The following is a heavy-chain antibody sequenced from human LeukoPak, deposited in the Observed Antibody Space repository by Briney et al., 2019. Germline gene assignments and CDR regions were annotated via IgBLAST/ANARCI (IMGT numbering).Heavy chain of an antibody. J-gene: IGHJ4*02. CDR2: SSAGSGDT. CDR3: ARDVASSLDY. CDR1: GYTLTDYG. Sequence: ASVKVSCKASGYTLTDYGIFWVRQAPGQRLEWMGWSSAGSGDTRYSQKFQGRVTITRDTSASTVYMELSSLRSEDTALYYCARDVASSLDYWGKGTLVTVSS. V-gene: IGHV1-3*01. D-gene: IGHD5-12*01.